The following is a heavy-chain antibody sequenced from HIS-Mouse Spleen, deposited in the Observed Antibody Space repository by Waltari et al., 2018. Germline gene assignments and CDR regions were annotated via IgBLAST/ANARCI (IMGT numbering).Heavy chain of an antibody. CDR2: VNPNRGNT. CDR3: ARGYSSSWYFDY. Sequence: QVQLVQSGAEVKKPGASVKVSCKASGYTFTSYDINWVRQATGQGLGWMGWVNPNRGNTGYDQKFQGRVTMTRNTSIRAAYMGLSSLGSEDTAVYYCARGYSSSWYFDYWGQGTLVTVSS. CDR1: GYTFTSYD. J-gene: IGHJ4*02. V-gene: IGHV1-8*01. D-gene: IGHD6-13*01.